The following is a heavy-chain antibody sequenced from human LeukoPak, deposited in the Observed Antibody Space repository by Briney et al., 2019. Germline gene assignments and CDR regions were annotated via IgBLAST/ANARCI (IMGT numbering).Heavy chain of an antibody. V-gene: IGHV4-39*07. CDR1: GGSISSSNYY. CDR3: ARDSKYDSSGHAP. D-gene: IGHD3-22*01. CDR2: IHYTGST. Sequence: SETLSLTCTVSGGSISSSNYYWAWIRQPPGKGLEWIGSIHYTGSTYYSASLKSRATISVDTSKNQFSLKVPSVTAADTAVYYCARDSKYDSSGHAPWGQGILVTVSS. J-gene: IGHJ5*02.